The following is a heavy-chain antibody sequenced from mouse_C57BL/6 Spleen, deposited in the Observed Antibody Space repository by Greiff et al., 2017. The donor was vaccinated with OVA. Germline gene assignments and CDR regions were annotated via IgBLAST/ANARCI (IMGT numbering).Heavy chain of an antibody. CDR2: IYPRDGSP. Sequence: QVQLQQSGPELVKPGASVKLSCKASGYTFTSYDINWVKQRPGQGLEWIGWIYPRDGSPKYNAKLKGKATLTVGTSSSTSYMELHRLTSEDSAVYFCARRETWFAYWGQGTLVTVSA. CDR1: GYTFTSYD. CDR3: ARRETWFAY. J-gene: IGHJ3*01. V-gene: IGHV1-85*01.